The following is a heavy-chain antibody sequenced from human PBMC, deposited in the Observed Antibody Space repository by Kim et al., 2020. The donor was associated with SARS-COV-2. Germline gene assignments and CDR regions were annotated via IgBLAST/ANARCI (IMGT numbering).Heavy chain of an antibody. V-gene: IGHV3-48*04. CDR2: ISSSSSTI. D-gene: IGHD2-15*01. CDR1: GFTFSSYS. J-gene: IGHJ4*02. CDR3: ARDLYCSGGSCWRIKGSIDY. Sequence: GGSLRLFCAASGFTFSSYSMNWVRQAPGKGLEWVSYISSSSSTIYYADSVKGRFTISRDNAKNSLYLQMNSLRAEDTAVYYCARDLYCSGGSCWRIKGSIDYWGQGTLVTVSS.